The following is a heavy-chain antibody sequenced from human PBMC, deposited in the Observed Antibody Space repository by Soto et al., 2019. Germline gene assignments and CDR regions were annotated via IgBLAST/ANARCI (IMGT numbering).Heavy chain of an antibody. CDR1: GFIFSTYA. D-gene: IGHD6-13*01. Sequence: ESGGGLVQPGGSLRLSCAASGFIFSTYAMSWVRQAPGKGLEWVSVISGSGGSTYYADSVKGRFTISRDNSKNTLYLQMNSLRAEDTAVYYCAKSSSSWYYFDYWGQGTLVTVSS. CDR2: ISGSGGST. CDR3: AKSSSSWYYFDY. V-gene: IGHV3-23*01. J-gene: IGHJ4*02.